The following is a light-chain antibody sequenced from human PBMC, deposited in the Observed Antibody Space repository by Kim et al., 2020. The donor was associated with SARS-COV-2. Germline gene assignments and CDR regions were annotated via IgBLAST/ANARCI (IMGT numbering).Light chain of an antibody. V-gene: IGKV1-39*01. CDR1: QSIGYY. CDR3: QQSYRTPYT. CDR2: AAS. Sequence: SAAVVDRVTITCRASQSIGYYLNWYQQKPGKAPKLLIYAASSLQSGVPSTFSGSGSGTDFSLTITSLQPEDFATYYCQQSYRTPYTFGQGTKLEI. J-gene: IGKJ2*01.